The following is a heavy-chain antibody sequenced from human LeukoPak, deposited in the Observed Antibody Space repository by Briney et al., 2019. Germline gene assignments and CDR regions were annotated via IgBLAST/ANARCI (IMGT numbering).Heavy chain of an antibody. CDR2: INPNSGGT. D-gene: IGHD3-16*02. Sequence: GASVKVSCKASGYTFTGYYMHWVRQAPGQGLEWMGWINPNSGGTNYAQKFQGRVTMTRDTSISTAYMELSRLRSDDTAVYYCARGRQTYYDYVWGSYRPFWYWGQGTLVTVSS. CDR1: GYTFTGYY. V-gene: IGHV1-2*02. J-gene: IGHJ4*02. CDR3: ARGRQTYYDYVWGSYRPFWY.